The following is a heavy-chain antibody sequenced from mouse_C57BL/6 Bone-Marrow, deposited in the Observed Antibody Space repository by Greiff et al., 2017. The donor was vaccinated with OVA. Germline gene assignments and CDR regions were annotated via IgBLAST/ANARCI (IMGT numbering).Heavy chain of an antibody. CDR2: ISYSGST. CDR1: GYSITSGYD. V-gene: IGHV3-1*01. J-gene: IGHJ3*01. Sequence: DVKLQESGPGMVKPSQSLSLTCTVTGYSITSGYDWHWIRHFPGNKLEWMGYISYSGSTNYNPSLKSRISITHDTSKNHFFLKLNSVTTEDTATYYCARDQDYGSSFAYWGQGTLVTVSA. CDR3: ARDQDYGSSFAY. D-gene: IGHD1-1*01.